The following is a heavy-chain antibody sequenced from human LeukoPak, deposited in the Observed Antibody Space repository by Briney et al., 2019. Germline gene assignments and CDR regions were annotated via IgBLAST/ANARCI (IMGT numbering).Heavy chain of an antibody. J-gene: IGHJ5*02. CDR3: ARATADSDGYYLALYNWFDP. V-gene: IGHV4-59*12. CDR2: IYYTGST. D-gene: IGHD3-22*01. CDR1: GGSISSYY. Sequence: PSETLSLTCTVSGGSISSYYWSWIRQPPGKGLEWIGTIYYTGSTYYNPSLKSRVTISGDTSKNQFSLKVNSVTAADTAIYYCARATADSDGYYLALYNWFDPWGQGTLVTVSS.